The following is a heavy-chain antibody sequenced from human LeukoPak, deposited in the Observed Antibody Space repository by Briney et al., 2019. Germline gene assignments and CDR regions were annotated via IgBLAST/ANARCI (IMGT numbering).Heavy chain of an antibody. CDR2: ISPSGTDI. V-gene: IGHV3-11*01. D-gene: IGHD1-14*01. CDR1: GFTFSDTY. Sequence: PGGSLRLSCAVSGFTFSDTYMTWIRQAPGKGLESLSYISPSGTDISYADSVKGRFTISRDNAKNSLYLQINSLRVEDTAVYYCTRDPRNLDYWGQGTLVTVSS. CDR3: TRDPRNLDY. J-gene: IGHJ4*02.